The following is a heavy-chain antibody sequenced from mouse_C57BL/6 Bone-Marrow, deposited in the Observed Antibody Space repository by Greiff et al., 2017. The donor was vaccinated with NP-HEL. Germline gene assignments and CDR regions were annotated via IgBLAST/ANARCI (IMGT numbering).Heavy chain of an antibody. CDR1: GFSLTSYG. CDR3: AKGYGYSNNYFDY. D-gene: IGHD2-5*01. CDR2: IWRGGST. V-gene: IGHV2-5*01. J-gene: IGHJ2*01. Sequence: QVQLQQSGPGLVQPSQSLSITCTVSGFSLTSYGVHWVRQSPGKGLEWLGVIWRGGSTDYNAAFMSRLSITKDNSKSQVFFKMNSLQADDTAIYYCAKGYGYSNNYFDYWGQGTTLTVSS.